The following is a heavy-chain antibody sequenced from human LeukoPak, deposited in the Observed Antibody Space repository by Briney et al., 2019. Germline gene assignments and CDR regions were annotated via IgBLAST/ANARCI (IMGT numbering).Heavy chain of an antibody. V-gene: IGHV5-51*01. Sequence: GESLKISCKGSGYSFTSYWIGWVRQMPGKGLEWMGIIYPGDSDTRYSPSFQGQVTISADKSISTAYLQWSSLRASDTAMYYCARPGHLSGYRYGDDAFDIWGQGTMVTVSS. CDR2: IYPGDSDT. J-gene: IGHJ3*02. CDR1: GYSFTSYW. D-gene: IGHD5-18*01. CDR3: ARPGHLSGYRYGDDAFDI.